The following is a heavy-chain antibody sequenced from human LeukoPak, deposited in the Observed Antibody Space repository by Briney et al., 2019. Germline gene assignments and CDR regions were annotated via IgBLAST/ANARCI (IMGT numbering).Heavy chain of an antibody. D-gene: IGHD3-10*01. J-gene: IGHJ4*02. Sequence: GGSLRLSCAASGFTFSYYWMHWVRQAPGKGLVWVSRISGDGTSTNYADSVKGRFTISRDNAKNTLYLQMNSLRAEDTAVYYCARVGYYASGPFSYFDYWGQGTLVTVSS. V-gene: IGHV3-74*01. CDR1: GFTFSYYW. CDR2: ISGDGTST. CDR3: ARVGYYASGPFSYFDY.